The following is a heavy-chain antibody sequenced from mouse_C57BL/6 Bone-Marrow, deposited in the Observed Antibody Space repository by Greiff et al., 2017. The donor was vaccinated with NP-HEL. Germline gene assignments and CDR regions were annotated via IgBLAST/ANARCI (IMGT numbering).Heavy chain of an antibody. V-gene: IGHV1-59*01. CDR2: IDPSDSYT. CDR1: GYTFTSYW. D-gene: IGHD2-3*01. J-gene: IGHJ2*01. CDR3: ARTEDGYYEDY. Sequence: QVQLQQPGAELVRPGTSVKLSCKASGYTFTSYWMHWVKQRPGQGLEWIGVIDPSDSYTNYNQKFKGKATLTVDTSSSTAYMQLSSLTSEDSAVYYCARTEDGYYEDYWGQGTTLTVSS.